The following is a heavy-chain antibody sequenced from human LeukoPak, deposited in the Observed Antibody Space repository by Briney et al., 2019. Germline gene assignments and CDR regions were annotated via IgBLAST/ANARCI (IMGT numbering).Heavy chain of an antibody. CDR1: GFTFSRYA. CDR3: AKLQGIAPPVTL. D-gene: IGHD2-21*02. V-gene: IGHV3-23*01. Sequence: GGSLRLSCEASGFTFSRYAMSWVRQAPGKGLEWVATFSGTGGGTFYADSVEGRFTISRDNSKNTVSLEMNSLRAEDTALYYCAKLQGIAPPVTLWGQGTMVIVSS. J-gene: IGHJ3*01. CDR2: FSGTGGGT.